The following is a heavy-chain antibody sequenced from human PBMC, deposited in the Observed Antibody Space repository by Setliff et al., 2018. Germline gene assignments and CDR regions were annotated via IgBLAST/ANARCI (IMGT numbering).Heavy chain of an antibody. V-gene: IGHV4-38-2*01. CDR2: IHQRGRT. Sequence: PSETLSLTCGVSGVSITSGHYWGWIRQSLGKGLEWLATIHQRGRTYYNPSLNSRVTISLDTSKNHFSLKLRSVTAEDSAVYYCASPGRDNLDSPFDAFDIWGQGTKVTVSS. J-gene: IGHJ3*02. D-gene: IGHD3-3*01. CDR3: ASPGRDNLDSPFDAFDI. CDR1: GVSITSGHY.